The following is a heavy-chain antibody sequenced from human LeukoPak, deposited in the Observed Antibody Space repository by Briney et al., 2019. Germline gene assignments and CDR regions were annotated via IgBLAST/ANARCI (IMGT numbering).Heavy chain of an antibody. CDR1: GFTFSSYW. CDR3: ARDYPTGYSSGWYYFDY. D-gene: IGHD6-19*01. Sequence: PGGSLRLSCAASGFTFSSYWMSWVRQAPGKGLEWVANIKQDGSEKYYVDSVKGRFTISRDNAKNSLYLQMNSLRAEGTAVYYCARDYPTGYSSGWYYFDYWGQGTLVPVSS. V-gene: IGHV3-7*01. J-gene: IGHJ4*02. CDR2: IKQDGSEK.